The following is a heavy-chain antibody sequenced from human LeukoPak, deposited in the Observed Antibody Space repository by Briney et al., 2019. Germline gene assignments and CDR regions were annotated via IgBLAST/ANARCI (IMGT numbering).Heavy chain of an antibody. CDR2: IYTSEST. CDR1: GGSISPYY. CDR3: ARDRDFWSGSPPPYYYMDV. J-gene: IGHJ6*03. V-gene: IGHV4-4*07. Sequence: PSETLSLTCTVSGGSISPYYWSWIRQPAGKGLEWIGRIYTSESTNYNPSRKSRVTMSVDTSKNQFSLKLSYVDAADPAVYYCARDRDFWSGSPPPYYYMDVWGKGTTVTVSS. D-gene: IGHD3-3*01.